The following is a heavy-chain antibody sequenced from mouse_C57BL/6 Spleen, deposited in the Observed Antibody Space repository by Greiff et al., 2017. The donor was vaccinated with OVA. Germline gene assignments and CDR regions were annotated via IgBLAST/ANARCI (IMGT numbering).Heavy chain of an antibody. CDR2: IDPEDGDT. Sequence: EVQLHQSGAELVRPGASVKLSCTASGFNINDYYLHWVKQRPEQGLEWIGRIDPEDGDTEYAPKFQGKATMTADTSANPDYLQHSSLTSEDTAVYYGTTWGTTDWYYWGQGTTHTVSS. CDR3: TTWGTTDWYY. V-gene: IGHV14-1*01. CDR1: GFNINDYY. D-gene: IGHD2-14*01. J-gene: IGHJ2*01.